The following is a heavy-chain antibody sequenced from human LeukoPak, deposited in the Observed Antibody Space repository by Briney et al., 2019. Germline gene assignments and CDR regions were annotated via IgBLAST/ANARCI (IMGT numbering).Heavy chain of an antibody. D-gene: IGHD6-13*01. CDR1: GFTFSNYA. CDR2: ISYDGSNK. Sequence: GGSLRLSCAASGFTFSNYAMHWVRQAPGKGLEGVAVISYDGSNKYYADSVKGRLTISRDNSKNTLYLQMNSLRAEDTAVYYCAREPYIAAAGTDYYYGMDVWGKGTTVTVSS. J-gene: IGHJ6*04. V-gene: IGHV3-30*04. CDR3: AREPYIAAAGTDYYYGMDV.